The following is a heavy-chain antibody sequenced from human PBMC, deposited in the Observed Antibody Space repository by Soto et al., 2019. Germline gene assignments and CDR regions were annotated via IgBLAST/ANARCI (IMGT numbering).Heavy chain of an antibody. J-gene: IGHJ6*02. CDR2: IYYSGST. CDR1: GGSISSYY. V-gene: IGHV4-59*01. Sequence: ETLSLTCTVSGGSISSYYWSWIRQPPGKGLEWIGYIYYSGSTNYNPSLKSRVTISVDTSKNQFSLKLSSVTAADTAVYYCARLTGYTTEDYYYGMDVWGQGTTVTV. D-gene: IGHD3-16*02. CDR3: ARLTGYTTEDYYYGMDV.